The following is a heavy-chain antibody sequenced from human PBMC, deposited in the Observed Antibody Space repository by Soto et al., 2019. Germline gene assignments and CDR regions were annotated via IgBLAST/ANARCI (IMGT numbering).Heavy chain of an antibody. CDR1: GGSFSGYY. J-gene: IGHJ6*02. CDR2: INHSGST. D-gene: IGHD4-4*01. CDR3: ARGLTTVTNPSVVYYYGMDV. Sequence: SETLSLTCAVYGGSFSGYYWSWIRQPPGKGLEWIGEINHSGSTNYNPSLKSRVTISVDTSKNQFSLKLSSVTAADTAVYYCARGLTTVTNPSVVYYYGMDVWGQGTTVTVSS. V-gene: IGHV4-34*01.